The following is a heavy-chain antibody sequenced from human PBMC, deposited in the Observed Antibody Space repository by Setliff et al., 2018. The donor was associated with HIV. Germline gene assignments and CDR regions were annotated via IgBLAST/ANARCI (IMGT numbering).Heavy chain of an antibody. V-gene: IGHV4-28*05. CDR1: GYSISTNEW. J-gene: IGHJ3*02. D-gene: IGHD3-3*01. Sequence: SETLSLTCAVSGYSISTNEWWGWIRQPPGKGLAWIGYISNSGKIYYDPSLNSRVTLSADTSKNQFSLKLSSVTAADTAIYYCARVPRITTLRNAFDIWGQGTMVTVSS. CDR3: ARVPRITTLRNAFDI. CDR2: ISNSGKI.